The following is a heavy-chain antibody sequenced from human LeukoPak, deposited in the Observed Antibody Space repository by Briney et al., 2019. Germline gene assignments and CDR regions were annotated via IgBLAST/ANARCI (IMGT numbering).Heavy chain of an antibody. D-gene: IGHD3-10*01. V-gene: IGHV1-24*01. J-gene: IGHJ4*02. Sequence: ASVKVSCKVSGYTLTELSMHWVRQAPGKGLEWMGGFDPEDGETIYAQKFQGRVTMTEDTSTDTAYMELSSLRSEDTAVYYCATDHSIMVRGVIIEWGQGTLVTVSS. CDR2: FDPEDGET. CDR3: ATDHSIMVRGVIIE. CDR1: GYTLTELS.